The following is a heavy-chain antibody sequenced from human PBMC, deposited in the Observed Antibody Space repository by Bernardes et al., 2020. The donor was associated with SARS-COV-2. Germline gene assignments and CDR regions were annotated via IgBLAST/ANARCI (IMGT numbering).Heavy chain of an antibody. Sequence: GSLRLSCAAFGFTFSSYAMSWVRQSPGKGLEWVSAISGSGGSTYYADSVQGRFTISRDNSKNTLYLQMNSLRAEDTAVYYCAKIWGYCTNGVCYWEALGGPYYFDYWGQGTLVTVSS. CDR1: GFTFSSYA. V-gene: IGHV3-23*01. J-gene: IGHJ4*02. CDR2: ISGSGGST. CDR3: AKIWGYCTNGVCYWEALGGPYYFDY. D-gene: IGHD2-8*01.